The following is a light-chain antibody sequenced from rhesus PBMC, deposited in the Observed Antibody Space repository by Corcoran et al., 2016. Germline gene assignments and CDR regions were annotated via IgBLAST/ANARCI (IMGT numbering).Light chain of an antibody. CDR1: SRDIGGYDH. CDR3: SSDASGHTYI. CDR2: EVT. J-gene: IGLJ1*01. Sequence: QAAPTQSPSVSGSPGPSVTISCTGTSRDIGGYDHVSWYQQHPGQAPKRLIYEVTKRPSGVSARFSVSKSGNTASLPISGLQAEDEADYYCSSDASGHTYIFGTGSRLAVL. V-gene: IGLV2-13*03.